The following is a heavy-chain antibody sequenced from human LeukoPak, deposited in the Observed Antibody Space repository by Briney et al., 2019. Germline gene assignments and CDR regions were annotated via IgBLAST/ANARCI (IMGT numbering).Heavy chain of an antibody. CDR2: ISSSGDTI. D-gene: IGHD6-13*01. V-gene: IGHV3-11*01. J-gene: IGHJ6*02. CDR3: ARGPGKQLAYYYYYGVDV. Sequence: PGGSLRLSCAASRFTFSDYYMSWIRQAPGKGLEWVSYISSSGDTIYYADSVKGRFTISRGNAENSLYLQMNSLRAEDTAVYYCARGPGKQLAYYYYYGVDVWGQGTTVTVSS. CDR1: RFTFSDYY.